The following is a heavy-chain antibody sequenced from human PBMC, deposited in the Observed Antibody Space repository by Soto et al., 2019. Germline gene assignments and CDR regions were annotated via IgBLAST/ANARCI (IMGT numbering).Heavy chain of an antibody. D-gene: IGHD6-19*01. Sequence: QVQLQQWGAGLMKPSETLSLTCSVYGGSFSGYYWSWIRQPPGKGLEWIGEINHRGSPNYNPSLKSRVTISVDTSKNQFSLRLSSVTAADTAVYYCARGVSSGWYDYYYGMDVWGQGTTVTVS. CDR1: GGSFSGYY. J-gene: IGHJ6*02. V-gene: IGHV4-34*01. CDR2: INHRGSP. CDR3: ARGVSSGWYDYYYGMDV.